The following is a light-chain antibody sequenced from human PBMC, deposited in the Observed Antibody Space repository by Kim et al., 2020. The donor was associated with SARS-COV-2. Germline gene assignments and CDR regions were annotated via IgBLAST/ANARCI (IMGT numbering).Light chain of an antibody. J-gene: IGKJ2*01. V-gene: IGKV1-17*03. CDR3: LQPNSYPYS. Sequence: SSSVAYRVNITCRAIQVISNSVPWCPQKPAQVPKPLFYAASRLQSGVPSRFSGRGAGTEFTLTIRSLQPEDFATYYRLQPNSYPYSFGQGTKLEI. CDR2: AAS. CDR1: QVISNS.